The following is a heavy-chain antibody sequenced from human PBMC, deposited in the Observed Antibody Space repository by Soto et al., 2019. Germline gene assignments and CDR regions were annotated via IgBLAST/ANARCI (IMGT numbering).Heavy chain of an antibody. Sequence: SETLSLTCTVSGGSISSSSYYWGWIRQPPGKRLEWIGSIYYSGSTYYNPSLKSRVTISVDTSKNQFSLKLCSVTAADTVVYYCASSIAAAYNAIYFDYWGQGTLVTVSS. J-gene: IGHJ4*02. CDR1: GGSISSSSYY. CDR2: IYYSGST. D-gene: IGHD6-13*01. V-gene: IGHV4-39*01. CDR3: ASSIAAAYNAIYFDY.